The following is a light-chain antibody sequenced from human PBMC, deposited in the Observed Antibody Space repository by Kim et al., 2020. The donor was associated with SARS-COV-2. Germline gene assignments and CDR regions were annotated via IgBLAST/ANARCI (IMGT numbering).Light chain of an antibody. V-gene: IGLV4-69*01. CDR2: LNNDGSH. J-gene: IGLJ2*01. CDR1: SGHSSYA. Sequence: ASGTLTCTLSSGHSSYAIAWHQQQPQKGPRYLMILNNDGSHTKGDGIPDRFSASSSGAERFLTISSLQSEDEADYYCQTWGTGVLVFGGGTQLTVL. CDR3: QTWGTGVLV.